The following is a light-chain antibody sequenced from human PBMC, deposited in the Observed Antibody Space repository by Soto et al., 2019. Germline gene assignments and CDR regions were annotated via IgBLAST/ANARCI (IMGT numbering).Light chain of an antibody. CDR2: VVS. V-gene: IGKV3-20*01. CDR1: QSVDNTF. J-gene: IGKJ1*01. Sequence: EIGLTQSPGSLSLSPGERATLSCRASQSVDNTFFAWYQKKPGQSPRLLMSVVSKRATGIPDRFSGRGSGTDFTLTISRLEPEDFAVYYCQQYRSSETFGQGTRVEIK. CDR3: QQYRSSET.